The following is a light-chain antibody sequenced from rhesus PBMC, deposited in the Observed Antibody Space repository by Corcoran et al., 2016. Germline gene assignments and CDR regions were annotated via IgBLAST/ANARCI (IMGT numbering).Light chain of an antibody. J-gene: IGKJ2*01. V-gene: IGKV3-24*03. CDR3: LQSSSWPYS. Sequence: EIVMTQSPATLALSPGERATLSCRASQSGSTFFGCYQQKPGQAPRLHIYGASSRATGIPDRFSGSGSGTEVPLTISCLGPEGVGVCLCLQSSSWPYSFGQGTKVEIK. CDR1: QSGSTF. CDR2: GAS.